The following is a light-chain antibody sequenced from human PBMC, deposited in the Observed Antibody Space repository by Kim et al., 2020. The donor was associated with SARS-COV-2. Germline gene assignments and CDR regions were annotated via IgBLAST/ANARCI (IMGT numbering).Light chain of an antibody. J-gene: IGLJ2*01. CDR3: AAWDDSLNVV. V-gene: IGLV1-44*01. Sequence: PGQRVTISCSGSSSNIGSNTVNWYQQLPGTAPKLLIYSNNQRPSGVPARFSGSKSGTSASLAISGLQSEDEAEYYCAAWDDSLNVVFGGGTQLTVL. CDR1: SSNIGSNT. CDR2: SNN.